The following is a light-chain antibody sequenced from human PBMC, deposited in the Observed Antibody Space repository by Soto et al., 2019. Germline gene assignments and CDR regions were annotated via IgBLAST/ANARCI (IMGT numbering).Light chain of an antibody. CDR2: DVT. Sequence: QSVLTQPPSAPGSPGQSVTISCTGTSSDVGGYDYVSWYQQHPGKAPKLMIYDVTKRPSGVPDRFSGSKSANTASLTVSGLQAEDEADYYCSSYAGTHIVFGTGTKVTVL. CDR1: SSDVGGYDY. CDR3: SSYAGTHIV. J-gene: IGLJ1*01. V-gene: IGLV2-8*01.